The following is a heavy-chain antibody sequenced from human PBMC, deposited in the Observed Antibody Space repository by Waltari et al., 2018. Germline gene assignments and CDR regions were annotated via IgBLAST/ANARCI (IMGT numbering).Heavy chain of an antibody. CDR3: AKDQYYDILTGYRDY. CDR2: ISGSGGST. V-gene: IGHV3-23*01. CDR1: GFTFSSYA. D-gene: IGHD3-9*01. Sequence: EVQLLESGGGLVQPGGSLRLSCAASGFTFSSYAMTWVRHAPGKGLEGVSAISGSGGSTYYADSVKGRFTISRDNSKNTLYLQMNSLRAEDTAVYYCAKDQYYDILTGYRDYWGQGTLVTVSS. J-gene: IGHJ4*02.